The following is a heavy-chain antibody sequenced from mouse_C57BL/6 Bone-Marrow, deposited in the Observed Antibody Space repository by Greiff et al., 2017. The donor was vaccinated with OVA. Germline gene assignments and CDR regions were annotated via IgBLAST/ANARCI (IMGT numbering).Heavy chain of an antibody. J-gene: IGHJ4*01. V-gene: IGHV1-64*01. D-gene: IGHD2-3*01. CDR1: GYTFTSYW. CDR2: IHPNSGST. CDR3: ARNSGYCHMDD. Sequence: QVQLQQPGAELVKPGASVKLSCKASGYTFTSYWMHWVKQRPGQGLEWIGMIHPNSGSTNYNEKFKSKATLTVDKSSSTAYMQLSSLTSEDSAVYYGARNSGYCHMDDWGQGTSVTVSS.